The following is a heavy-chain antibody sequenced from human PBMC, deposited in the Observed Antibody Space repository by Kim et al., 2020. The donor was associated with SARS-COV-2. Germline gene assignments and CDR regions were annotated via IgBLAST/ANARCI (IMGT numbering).Heavy chain of an antibody. CDR2: INHSGST. D-gene: IGHD3-10*01. CDR1: GGSFSGYY. Sequence: SETLSLTCAVYGGSFSGYYWSWIRQPPGKGLEWIGEINHSGSTNYNPSLKSRVTISVDTSKNQFSLKLSSVTAADTAVYYCARGRRDGSGSYSPLGYYYYGMDVWGQGTTVTVSS. V-gene: IGHV4-34*01. J-gene: IGHJ6*02. CDR3: ARGRRDGSGSYSPLGYYYYGMDV.